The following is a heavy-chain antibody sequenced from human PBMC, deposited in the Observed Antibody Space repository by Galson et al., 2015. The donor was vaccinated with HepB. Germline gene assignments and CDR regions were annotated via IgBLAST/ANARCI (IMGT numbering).Heavy chain of an antibody. CDR2: ITGSGTST. Sequence: SLRLSCAASGFTFSSYAMSWVRQAPGKGLEWVSAITGSGTSTYYADSVKGRFTISRDNSKNTLYLQMNSLRAEDTAVYYCAKDRQQLVVGPFDYWGQGTLVTVSS. CDR3: AKDRQQLVVGPFDY. D-gene: IGHD6-13*01. J-gene: IGHJ4*02. CDR1: GFTFSSYA. V-gene: IGHV3-23*01.